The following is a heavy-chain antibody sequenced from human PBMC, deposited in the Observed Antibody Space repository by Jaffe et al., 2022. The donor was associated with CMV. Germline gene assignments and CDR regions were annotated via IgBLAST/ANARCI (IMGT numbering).Heavy chain of an antibody. D-gene: IGHD3-10*01. CDR1: GFTFGDYY. Sequence: QVQLVESGGGLVKPGGSLRLSCAASGFTFGDYYMSWIRQAPGKGLEWISYISSTSGSTKYADSVEGRFTISRDNAENSLYLQMNSLRAEDTAVYYCARHTRRFGELIYYFDYWGQGSLVTVSS. CDR3: ARHTRRFGELIYYFDY. V-gene: IGHV3-11*06. CDR2: ISSTSGST. J-gene: IGHJ4*02.